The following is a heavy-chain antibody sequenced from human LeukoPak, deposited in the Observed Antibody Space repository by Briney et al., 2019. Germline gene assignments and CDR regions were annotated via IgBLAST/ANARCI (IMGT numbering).Heavy chain of an antibody. J-gene: IGHJ6*02. CDR1: GFTFSAYA. D-gene: IGHD3-10*01. CDR2: ISSSSSYI. V-gene: IGHV3-21*01. Sequence: PGGSLRLSCEASGFTFSAYAMNWVRQAPGKGLEWVSSISSSSSYIYYADSVKGRFTISRDNAKNSLYLQMNSLRAEDTAVYYCARGGYYGSGDYYYYGMDVWGQGTTVTVSS. CDR3: ARGGYYGSGDYYYYGMDV.